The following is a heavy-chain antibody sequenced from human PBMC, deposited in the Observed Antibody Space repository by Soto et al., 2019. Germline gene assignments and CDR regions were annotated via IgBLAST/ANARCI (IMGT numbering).Heavy chain of an antibody. CDR2: IYYSGST. D-gene: IGHD6-19*01. CDR3: AREQETYSSGWYYWYFDL. CDR1: GGSISSYY. J-gene: IGHJ2*01. Sequence: SETLSLTCTVSGGSISSYYWSWIRQPPGKGLEWIGYIYYSGSTNYNPSLKSRVTISVDTSKNQFSLKLSSVTAADTALYYCAREQETYSSGWYYWYFDLWGRGTLVTVSS. V-gene: IGHV4-59*01.